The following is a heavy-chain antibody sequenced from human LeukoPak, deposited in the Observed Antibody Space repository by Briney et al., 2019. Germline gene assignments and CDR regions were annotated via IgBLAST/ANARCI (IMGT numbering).Heavy chain of an antibody. D-gene: IGHD4-23*01. CDR1: GYTFTSYG. CDR2: ITPIFGTP. Sequence: SVKVSCKASGYTFTSYGISWVRQAPGQGLEWIGGITPIFGTPNYAQKFQGSVTITADESTRTAYMELRSLRSEDTAVYYCARGWLAETIMVTPYNYWGQGTLVTVSS. CDR3: ARGWLAETIMVTPYNY. V-gene: IGHV1-69*13. J-gene: IGHJ4*02.